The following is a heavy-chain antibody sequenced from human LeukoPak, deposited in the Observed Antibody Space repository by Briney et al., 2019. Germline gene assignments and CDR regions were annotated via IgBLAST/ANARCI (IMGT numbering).Heavy chain of an antibody. CDR1: GGSLSSGGDY. V-gene: IGHV4-31*03. J-gene: IGHJ4*02. D-gene: IGHD5-18*01. CDR2: IYYSGST. Sequence: SESLSLACTVSGGSLSSGGDYWSWLREHPGKGLEWIGYIYYSGSTYYNPSLKSRVTISVDTSKNQFSLKLSSVTAADTAVYYCASIHLWRAYFDYWGQGTLVTVSS. CDR3: ASIHLWRAYFDY.